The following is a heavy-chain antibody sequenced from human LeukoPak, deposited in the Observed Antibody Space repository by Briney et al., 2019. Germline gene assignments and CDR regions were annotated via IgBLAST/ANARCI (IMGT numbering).Heavy chain of an antibody. V-gene: IGHV1-46*01. J-gene: IGHJ4*02. Sequence: ASVKVSCRASGDTFTSYYMHWVLRAPPQGREWMGIINHNGGSTSYTQKFQSRVTMSRDTSTSTVYMELSSVTAEDTAVYYCASIGGYYDSSGYPTWGQGTLVTVSS. CDR2: INHNGGST. CDR1: GDTFTSYY. D-gene: IGHD3-22*01. CDR3: ASIGGYYDSSGYPT.